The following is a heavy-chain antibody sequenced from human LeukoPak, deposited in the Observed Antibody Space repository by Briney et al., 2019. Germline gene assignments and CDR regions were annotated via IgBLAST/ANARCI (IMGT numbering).Heavy chain of an antibody. J-gene: IGHJ4*02. CDR2: INHSGST. D-gene: IGHD3-22*01. V-gene: IGHV4-34*01. Sequence: SETLSLTCAVYGGSFSGYYWSWIRQPPGKGLEWIGEINHSGSTNYNPSLKSRVTISVDTSKNQFSLKLSSVTAADTAVYYCARGDYYDSSGYLVFDYWGQGTLVTVSS. CDR3: ARGDYYDSSGYLVFDY. CDR1: GGSFSGYY.